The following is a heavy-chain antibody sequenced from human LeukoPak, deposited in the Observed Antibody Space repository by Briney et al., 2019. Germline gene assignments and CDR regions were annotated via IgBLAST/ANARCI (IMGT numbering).Heavy chain of an antibody. CDR3: ARDMYYDGSGPFDY. Sequence: GESLRLSCAVSGFSFSSYWMSWVRQAPGKGLEWVGKIKQDGSEKYYVDSMKGRSTLSRDNAKNSRYLQMNSLRAEDTAVYFCARDMYYDGSGPFDYWGQGTLVTVSS. V-gene: IGHV3-7*01. J-gene: IGHJ4*02. CDR1: GFSFSSYW. CDR2: IKQDGSEK. D-gene: IGHD3-22*01.